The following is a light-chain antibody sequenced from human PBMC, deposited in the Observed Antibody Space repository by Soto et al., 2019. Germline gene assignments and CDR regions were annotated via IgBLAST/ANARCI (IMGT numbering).Light chain of an antibody. J-gene: IGKJ4*01. CDR1: QNIDTY. Sequence: EIVLTQSPATLSLSPGERVTLSCRASQNIDTYLAWHQQKPGQAPRLLIYDASSRATGIPARFSGSGSGRDFTLTITSLEPEDSAIYYCQQRSKWTLTFGGGTKVDIK. CDR2: DAS. CDR3: QQRSKWTLT. V-gene: IGKV3-11*02.